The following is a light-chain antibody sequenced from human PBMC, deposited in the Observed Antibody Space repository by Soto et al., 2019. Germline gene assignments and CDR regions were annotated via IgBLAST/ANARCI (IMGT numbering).Light chain of an antibody. V-gene: IGKV1-39*01. J-gene: IGKJ5*01. CDR2: AAS. CDR3: QQSYSTPIT. CDR1: QSISTY. Sequence: DIQMTQSPSSLSASVGDRVTITCLASQSISTYLNWYQQKPGKAPKLLISAASSLQSGVPSRFSGSGSGTDFTLTISSLQPEDFATYYCQQSYSTPITFGQGTRLEIK.